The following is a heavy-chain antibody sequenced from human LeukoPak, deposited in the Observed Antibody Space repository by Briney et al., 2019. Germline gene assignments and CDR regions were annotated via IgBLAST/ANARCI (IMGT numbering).Heavy chain of an antibody. CDR2: SSSSGSTI. V-gene: IGHV3-48*03. J-gene: IGHJ6*04. CDR3: AELGITMIGGV. Sequence: GGSLRLSCAAPAFTFSSYDMNWVRQATGKGLEWVSYSSSSGSTIYYADSVKGRFIISRDNAKNSLYLQMNSLRAEDTAVYYCAELGITMIGGVWGKGTTVTISS. D-gene: IGHD3-10*02. CDR1: AFTFSSYD.